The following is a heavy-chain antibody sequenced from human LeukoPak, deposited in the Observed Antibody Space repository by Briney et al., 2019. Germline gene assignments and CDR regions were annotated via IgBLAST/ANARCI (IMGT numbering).Heavy chain of an antibody. CDR2: INPNSGDP. Sequence: APVKVSCKTSGYTFTDSYIHWVRQAPGQGLEWMGRINPNSGDPNYPQKFQGRVTMTRDTSISTAYMELSRLRSDDTAVYYCARTGLLWFGESYYWFDPWGQGTLVTVSS. V-gene: IGHV1-2*06. J-gene: IGHJ5*02. CDR3: ARTGLLWFGESYYWFDP. CDR1: GYTFTDSY. D-gene: IGHD3-10*01.